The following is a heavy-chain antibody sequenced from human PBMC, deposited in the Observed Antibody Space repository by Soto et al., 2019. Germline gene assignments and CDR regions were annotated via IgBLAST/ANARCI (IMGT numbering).Heavy chain of an antibody. D-gene: IGHD3-10*01. CDR1: GSSLSTSGVG. CDR3: AHIRVVTYYGSGWFDP. J-gene: IGHJ5*02. V-gene: IGHV2-5*02. Sequence: QITLRESGPTLVKPTQNLTLTCAVSGSSLSTSGVGVGWIRQPPGKALEWLALIYWDDDKRYSPSLTNRLTITKDTSKNQVVLTMTNMDPVDTATYYCAHIRVVTYYGSGWFDPWGQGTLVTVSS. CDR2: IYWDDDK.